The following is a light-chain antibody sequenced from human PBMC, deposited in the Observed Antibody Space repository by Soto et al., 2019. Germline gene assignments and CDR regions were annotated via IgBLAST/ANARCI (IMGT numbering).Light chain of an antibody. V-gene: IGLV2-14*01. J-gene: IGLJ3*02. CDR3: CSYTISATLV. CDR2: EVR. CDR1: TNDIGGYNY. Sequence: QSALPQPASVSGSPGQSITISCSGTTNDIGGYNYVSWYQHHPGKVPKVIIYEVRNRPSGVSNRFSGSKSGNTASLTISGLQAEDEADYYCCSYTISATLVFGGGTKRTVL.